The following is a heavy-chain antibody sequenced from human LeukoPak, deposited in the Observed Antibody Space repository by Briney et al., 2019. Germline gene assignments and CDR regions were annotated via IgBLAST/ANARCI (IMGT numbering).Heavy chain of an antibody. Sequence: AGGSLRLSCAASGFTFSSYEMTWVRQAPGKGLDWVSYISSSGSTIYSADSVKGRFTISRDNAKNSLYLHMNSLRAEDTAVYYCARDKWGCFDYWGQGTLVTVSS. D-gene: IGHD2-15*01. J-gene: IGHJ4*02. V-gene: IGHV3-48*03. CDR3: ARDKWGCFDY. CDR2: ISSSGSTI. CDR1: GFTFSSYE.